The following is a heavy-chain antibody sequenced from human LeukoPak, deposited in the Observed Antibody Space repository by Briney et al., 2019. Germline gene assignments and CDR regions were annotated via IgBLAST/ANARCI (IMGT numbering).Heavy chain of an antibody. V-gene: IGHV4-59*01. CDR1: GGSISSYY. CDR3: ARLPPYDFWSGAGWFDP. J-gene: IGHJ5*02. Sequence: SETLSLTCTVSGGSISSYYWSWIRQPPGKGLEWIGYIYYSGSTNYNPSLKSRVTISVDTSKNQFSLKLSSVTAADTAVYYCARLPPYDFWSGAGWFDPWGQGTQVTVSS. CDR2: IYYSGST. D-gene: IGHD3-3*01.